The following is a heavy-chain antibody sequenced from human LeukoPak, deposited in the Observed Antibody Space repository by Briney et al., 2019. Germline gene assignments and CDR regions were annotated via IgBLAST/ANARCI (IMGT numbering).Heavy chain of an antibody. V-gene: IGHV3-7*01. CDR2: IKEDRSEK. D-gene: IGHD4-23*01. CDR1: GFIFRDYW. CDR3: VRAGWELDY. J-gene: IGHJ4*02. Sequence: GGSLRLSCAASGFIFRDYWMSWVRQAPGKGLQWVAHIKEDRSEKYYLDSVKGRFTIARDDAKNSLYMQMSSLRAEDTALYYCVRAGWELDYWGQGTPVTVSS.